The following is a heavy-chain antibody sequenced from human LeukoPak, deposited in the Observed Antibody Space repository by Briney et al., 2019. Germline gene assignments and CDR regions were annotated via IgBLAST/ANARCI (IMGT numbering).Heavy chain of an antibody. J-gene: IGHJ4*02. CDR1: DGSISGYY. Sequence: SETLSLTCTVSDGSISGYYWSWIRQPPGKGLEWIGYVHHSGTTHYNPSLESRVTISVDTSKNQFSLSLTSVTAADTAAYYCARGSPAPDYWGQGTLVTVSS. CDR2: VHHSGTT. CDR3: ARGSPAPDY. V-gene: IGHV4-59*01. D-gene: IGHD2-2*01.